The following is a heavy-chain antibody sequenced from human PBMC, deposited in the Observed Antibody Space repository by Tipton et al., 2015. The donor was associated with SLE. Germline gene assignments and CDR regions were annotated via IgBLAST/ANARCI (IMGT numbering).Heavy chain of an antibody. CDR1: GFTFSSYA. V-gene: IGHV3-13*05. J-gene: IGHJ3*02. Sequence: GSLRLSCAASGFTFSSYAMSWVRQAPGKGLEWVSAIGTAGDPYYPGSVKGRFTISRENAKNSLYLQMNSLRAGDTAVYYCARGRGGYNWGASDIWGQGTMVTVSS. D-gene: IGHD1-1*01. CDR2: IGTAGDP. CDR3: ARGRGGYNWGASDI.